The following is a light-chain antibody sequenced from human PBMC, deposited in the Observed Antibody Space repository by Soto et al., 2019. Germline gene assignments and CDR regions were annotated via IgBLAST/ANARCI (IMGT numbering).Light chain of an antibody. V-gene: IGLV2-8*01. CDR2: EVS. CDR1: SSDVGGYNY. CDR3: SSYAGSNNVV. Sequence: QSALTQPPSASGSPGQSVTISCTGTSSDVGGYNYVSWYQQHPGKAPKLMIYEVSKRPSGVSDRFSGSKSDNTASLTVSGLQAEDEADYYCSSYAGSNNVVFGTGTKVTVL. J-gene: IGLJ1*01.